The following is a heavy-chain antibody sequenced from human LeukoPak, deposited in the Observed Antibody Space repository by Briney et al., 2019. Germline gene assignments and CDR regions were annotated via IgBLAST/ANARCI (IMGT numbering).Heavy chain of an antibody. CDR1: GGSISSGSYY. J-gene: IGHJ2*01. CDR3: ARHPDRPTVTPSLNWYFDL. CDR2: IYTSGTT. D-gene: IGHD4-17*01. Sequence: SQTLSLTCTVSGGSISSGSYYWSWIRQPAGKGLEWIGRIYTSGTTDYNPSLKSRVTISVDTSKNQFSLKLSSVTAADTAVYYCARHPDRPTVTPSLNWYFDLWGRGTLVTVSS. V-gene: IGHV4-61*02.